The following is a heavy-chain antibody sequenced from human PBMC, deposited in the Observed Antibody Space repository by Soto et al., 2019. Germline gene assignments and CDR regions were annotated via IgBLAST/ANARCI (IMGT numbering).Heavy chain of an antibody. J-gene: IGHJ6*02. V-gene: IGHV3-74*01. CDR3: DRLGGSWPRMDF. CDR2: INSDGSNT. D-gene: IGHD3-16*01. Sequence: EVQLVESGGGLVQPGGSLRLSCAASGFTFSSYWINWARQAPGHGLVWFTRINSDGSNTYYTDSVKGRCTRARNNAKNTMYLPMNGLRAQDTAVYSGDRLGGSWPRMDFWGQGTTVTVSS. CDR1: GFTFSSYW.